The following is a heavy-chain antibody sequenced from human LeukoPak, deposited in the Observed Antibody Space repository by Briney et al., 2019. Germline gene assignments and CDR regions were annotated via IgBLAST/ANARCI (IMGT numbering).Heavy chain of an antibody. CDR2: IYYSGST. D-gene: IGHD3-3*01. CDR3: ARASSYDFWSGYYLDY. Sequence: SETLSLTCTVSGGSISSHYWSWIRQPPGKGLEWIGYIYYSGSTNYNPSLKSRVTISVDTSKNQFSLKLSSVTAADTAGYYCARASSYDFWSGYYLDYWGQGTLVTVSS. J-gene: IGHJ4*02. V-gene: IGHV4-59*11. CDR1: GGSISSHY.